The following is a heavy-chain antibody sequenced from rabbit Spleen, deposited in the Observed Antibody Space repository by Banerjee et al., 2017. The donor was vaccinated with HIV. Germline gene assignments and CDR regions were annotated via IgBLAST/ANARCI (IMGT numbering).Heavy chain of an antibody. CDR1: GIDFSTYSY. J-gene: IGHJ4*01. CDR2: IYAGISDST. Sequence: QQQLEESGGGLVKPGGTLTLTCKASGIDFSTYSYMCWVRQAPGKGLEWIACIYAGISDSTYYATWAKGRFTISKPSSTTVTLQMTSLTVADTAMYWCARSANIIGYSSELWGPGTLVTVS. CDR3: ARSANIIGYSSEL. D-gene: IGHD1-1*01. V-gene: IGHV1S45*01.